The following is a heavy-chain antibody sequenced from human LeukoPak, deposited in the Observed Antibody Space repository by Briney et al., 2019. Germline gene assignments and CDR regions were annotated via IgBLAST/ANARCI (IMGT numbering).Heavy chain of an antibody. V-gene: IGHV3-23*01. CDR1: GFTVSSNY. CDR2: ISGSGGST. CDR3: ATSRTVVTSHFDY. D-gene: IGHD4-23*01. J-gene: IGHJ4*02. Sequence: GGSLRLSCAASGFTVSSNYMSWVSQAPGKGLEWVSAISGSGGSTYYTDSVKGRFTISRDNSKSTLYLQMNSLRAEDTAVYYCATSRTVVTSHFDYWGQGTLVTVSS.